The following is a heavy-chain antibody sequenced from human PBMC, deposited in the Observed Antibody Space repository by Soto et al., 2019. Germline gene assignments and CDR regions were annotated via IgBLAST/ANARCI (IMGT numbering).Heavy chain of an antibody. CDR2: IKQDGSEK. V-gene: IGHV3-7*01. Sequence: GGSLRLSCAASGFTFSSYWMSWVRQAPGKGLEWVANIKQDGSEKYYVDSVKGRFTISRDNAKNSLYLQMNSLRAEDTAVYYCARAENYDFWSGYPQNFDYWGQGTLVTVSS. D-gene: IGHD3-3*01. J-gene: IGHJ4*02. CDR1: GFTFSSYW. CDR3: ARAENYDFWSGYPQNFDY.